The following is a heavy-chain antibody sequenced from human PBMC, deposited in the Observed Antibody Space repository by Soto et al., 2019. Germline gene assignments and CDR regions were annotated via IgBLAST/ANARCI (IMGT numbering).Heavy chain of an antibody. J-gene: IGHJ4*02. CDR3: SKDRRGGRAVLDS. Sequence: GGSLRLSCAASGFSFSNYGMHWVRQAPGKGLEWVAVISYDGSSKYHADSVKGRFTISRDNSKNTLHLQMNSLRAEDTAVYYCSKDRRGGRAVLDSWGRGTPVT. D-gene: IGHD2-8*01. V-gene: IGHV3-30*18. CDR2: ISYDGSSK. CDR1: GFSFSNYG.